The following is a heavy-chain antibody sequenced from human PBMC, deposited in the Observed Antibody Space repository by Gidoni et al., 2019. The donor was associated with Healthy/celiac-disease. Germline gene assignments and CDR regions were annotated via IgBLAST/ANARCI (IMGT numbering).Heavy chain of an antibody. CDR2: IYTSGST. D-gene: IGHD6-6*01. Sequence: QVPLQESGPGLVKPSHTLSLTCSVSRGSISRGSYYWSSLRPPAGKGLEWIGRIYTSGSTNYNPYLKSRVTISVDTSKNQFSLKLSAVNAADTAVYYCARAGRSSPTANFDYWGQGTLVTVSS. CDR1: RGSISRGSYY. V-gene: IGHV4-61*02. CDR3: ARAGRSSPTANFDY. J-gene: IGHJ4*02.